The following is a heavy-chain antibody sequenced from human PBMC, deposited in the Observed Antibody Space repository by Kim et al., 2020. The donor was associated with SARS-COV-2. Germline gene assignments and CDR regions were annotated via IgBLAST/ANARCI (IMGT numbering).Heavy chain of an antibody. D-gene: IGHD3-3*01. V-gene: IGHV4-34*01. CDR2: INHSGST. Sequence: SETLSLTCAVYGGSFSGYYWSWIRQPPGKGLEWIGEINHSGSTNYNPSLKSRVTISVDTSKNQFSLKLSSVTAADTAVYYCARLCTIHAREGIDYWGQGTLVTVSS. J-gene: IGHJ4*02. CDR3: ARLCTIHAREGIDY. CDR1: GGSFSGYY.